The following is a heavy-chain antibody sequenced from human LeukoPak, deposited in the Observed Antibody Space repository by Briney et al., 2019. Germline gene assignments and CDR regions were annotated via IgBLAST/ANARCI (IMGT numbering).Heavy chain of an antibody. CDR3: AKDSPYGSGTGWFDP. CDR1: GFTFSSYG. V-gene: IGHV3-30*18. CDR2: ISYDGSNK. J-gene: IGHJ5*02. Sequence: GGSLRLSCAASGFTFSSYGMHWVRQAPGKGLEWVAVISYDGSNKYYADSEKGRFTISRDNSKNTLYLQMNSLRAEDTAVYYCAKDSPYGSGTGWFDPWGQGTLVTVSS. D-gene: IGHD3-10*01.